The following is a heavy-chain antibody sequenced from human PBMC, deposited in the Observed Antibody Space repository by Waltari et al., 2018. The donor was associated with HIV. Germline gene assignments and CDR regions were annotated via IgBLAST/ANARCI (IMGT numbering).Heavy chain of an antibody. J-gene: IGHJ4*02. CDR1: GSTFTSYN. CDR2: MNPNTGDT. Sequence: QVQLVQSGVEVKKPGASVTFSCKASGSTFTSYNIYWVRQAPGQGLEWMGWMNPNTGDTAYAQKFQGRVTMTRNTSMSTAYMELSSLRSEDTAVYYCARVRRPSGSYYLSYWGQGTLVTVSS. CDR3: ARVRRPSGSYYLSY. V-gene: IGHV1-8*02. D-gene: IGHD1-26*01.